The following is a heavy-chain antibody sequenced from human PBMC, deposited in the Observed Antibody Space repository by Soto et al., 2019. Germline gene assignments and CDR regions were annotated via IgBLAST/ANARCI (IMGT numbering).Heavy chain of an antibody. V-gene: IGHV4-30-2*06. CDR2: MYESGST. D-gene: IGHD1-26*01. CDR1: NASVNRSGYS. Sequence: SETLSLTWAVSNASVNRSGYSWSWLLQSPVRGLEWIGYMYESGSTYYNPSIKSRVTISADRSKNQLSLKLTSMTAADTAVYYCARDMHAGFTHYFDPWGQGTLVTVSS. J-gene: IGHJ5*02. CDR3: ARDMHAGFTHYFDP.